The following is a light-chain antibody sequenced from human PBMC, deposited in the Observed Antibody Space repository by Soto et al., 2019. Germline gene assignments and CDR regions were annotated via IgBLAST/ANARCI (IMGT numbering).Light chain of an antibody. CDR3: AAWDDSLNGVV. V-gene: IGLV1-44*01. J-gene: IGLJ2*01. CDR2: TNN. Sequence: QSVLTQPPSASGTPGQRVTISCSGSSSNIGSNIVNWYQQFPGTAPELLIYTNNQRPSGVPDRFSGSKSGTSASLAISGLQSEDEADYYCAAWDDSLNGVVFGGGTKLTVL. CDR1: SSNIGSNI.